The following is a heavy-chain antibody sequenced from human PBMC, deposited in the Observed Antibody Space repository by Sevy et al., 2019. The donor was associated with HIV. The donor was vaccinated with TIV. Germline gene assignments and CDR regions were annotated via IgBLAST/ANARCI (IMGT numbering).Heavy chain of an antibody. Sequence: GGSLRLSCAASGFTFSSYAMSWVRQAPGKGLEWVSFIRGSGGSTYYADSVKGRFTISRDNSKNTLYLQINSLRAEDTALYYCAKTTMILDYWGQGALVTVSS. J-gene: IGHJ4*02. V-gene: IGHV3-23*01. CDR2: IRGSGGST. CDR3: AKTTMILDY. CDR1: GFTFSSYA. D-gene: IGHD3-22*01.